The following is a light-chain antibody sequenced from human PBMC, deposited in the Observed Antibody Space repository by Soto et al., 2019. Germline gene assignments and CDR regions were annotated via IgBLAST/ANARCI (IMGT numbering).Light chain of an antibody. CDR2: GAS. V-gene: IGKV3-20*01. Sequence: EIVLTQSPGTLSLSPGERATLSCRASQSISTTYLAWYQQKPGLAPRLLIYGASTSATGIPVRFSGSGSGTDFTLTISRLEPEDFAVYYCQQYATSVVTFGQGTRLEIK. J-gene: IGKJ5*01. CDR1: QSISTTY. CDR3: QQYATSVVT.